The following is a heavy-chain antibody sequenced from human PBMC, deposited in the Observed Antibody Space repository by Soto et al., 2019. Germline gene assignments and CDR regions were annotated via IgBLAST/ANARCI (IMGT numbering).Heavy chain of an antibody. Sequence: ASVKVSCKTSGYTYTGYYMHWVRQAPGQGLEWMGWINPNSGGTNYAQKFQGWVTMTRDTSISTAYMELSRLRSDDTAVYYCARDLIAVAGTKYYYYGMDAWGQGTTVTVSS. CDR1: GYTYTGYY. CDR2: INPNSGGT. J-gene: IGHJ6*02. V-gene: IGHV1-2*04. D-gene: IGHD6-19*01. CDR3: ARDLIAVAGTKYYYYGMDA.